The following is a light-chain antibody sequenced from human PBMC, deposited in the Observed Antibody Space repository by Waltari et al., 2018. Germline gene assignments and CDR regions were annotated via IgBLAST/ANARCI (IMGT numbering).Light chain of an antibody. CDR1: QTVRTTY. J-gene: IGKJ4*01. Sequence: EIVLTQSPGTLSLSPEERATLPCRASQTVRTTYLAWYPQKPGQAPTLLIYGASSRATGIPDRFSGSGSGTDFSLTISSLEPEDFAVYYCQQYDISPLTFGGGTKVEIK. CDR2: GAS. CDR3: QQYDISPLT. V-gene: IGKV3-20*01.